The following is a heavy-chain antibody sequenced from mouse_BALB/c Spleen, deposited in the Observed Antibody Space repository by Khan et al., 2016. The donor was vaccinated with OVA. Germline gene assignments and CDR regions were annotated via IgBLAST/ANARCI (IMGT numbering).Heavy chain of an antibody. CDR2: IWGGGST. J-gene: IGHJ4*01. CDR3: ARTYYRYDGYYAMDY. V-gene: IGHV2-6-4*01. CDR1: GFSLPRYK. D-gene: IGHD2-14*01. Sequence: VQLQESGPGLVTPSQSLSITCTVSGFSLPRYKVHWVRQPPGKGLEWLGMIWGGGSTDYNSGLKSRLSNSKDNSKSQVFLKMNSLQTDATAMYYCARTYYRYDGYYAMDYWGQGTSVTVSS.